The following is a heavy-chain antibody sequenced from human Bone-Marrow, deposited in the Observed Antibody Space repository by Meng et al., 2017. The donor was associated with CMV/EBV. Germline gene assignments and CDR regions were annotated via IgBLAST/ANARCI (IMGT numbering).Heavy chain of an antibody. CDR1: GFTFSGSA. CDR2: IRSKANSYAT. D-gene: IGHD2-2*01. V-gene: IGHV3-73*01. J-gene: IGHJ6*01. CDR3: TSHIVVVPAARLGNYYGMDV. Sequence: GESLKISCAASGFTFSGSAMHWVRQASGKGLEWVGRIRSKANSYATAYAASVKGRFTISRDDSKNTAYLQMNSLKTEDTAVYYCTSHIVVVPAARLGNYYGMDVWGKGPRSPSPQ.